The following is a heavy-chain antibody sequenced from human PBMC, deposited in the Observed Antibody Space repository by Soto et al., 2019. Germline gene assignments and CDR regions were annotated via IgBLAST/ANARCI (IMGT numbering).Heavy chain of an antibody. J-gene: IGHJ4*02. D-gene: IGHD3-10*01. CDR3: AADPAPQLLWFGDHD. CDR1: GGTFSSYT. V-gene: IGHV1-69*02. Sequence: QVQLVQSGAEVKKPGSSVKVSCKASGGTFSSYTISWVRQAPGQGLEWMGRIIPILGIANYAQKFQGRVTITADKSTSTAYMELSSLRSEDTAVYYCAADPAPQLLWFGDHDWGQGTLVTVSS. CDR2: IIPILGIA.